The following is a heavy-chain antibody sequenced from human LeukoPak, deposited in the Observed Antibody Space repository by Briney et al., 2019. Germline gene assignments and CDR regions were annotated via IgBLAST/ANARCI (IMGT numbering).Heavy chain of an antibody. CDR3: ARDMGRGYCSGGSCYGVLRYYYGMDV. V-gene: IGHV1-69*05. D-gene: IGHD2-15*01. J-gene: IGHJ6*02. Sequence: GASVKVSCKASGYAFTSYGISWVRQAPGQGLEWMGGIIPIFGTANYAQKFQGRVTITRDTSAGTAYMELSSLGSEDTAVYYCARDMGRGYCSGGSCYGVLRYYYGMDVWGQGTTVTVSS. CDR1: GYAFTSYG. CDR2: IIPIFGTA.